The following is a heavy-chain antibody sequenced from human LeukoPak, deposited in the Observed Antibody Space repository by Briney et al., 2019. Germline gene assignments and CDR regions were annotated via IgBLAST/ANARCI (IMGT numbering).Heavy chain of an antibody. CDR1: GGSFSGYY. V-gene: IGHV4-34*01. Sequence: AETLSLTCAVYGGSFSGYYWSWIRQPPGKGLEWIGEINHSGSTNYNPSLKSRVTISVDTSKNQFSLKLSSVTAADTAVYYCASGGYGSGSYYFDYWGQGTLVSASS. J-gene: IGHJ4*02. CDR3: ASGGYGSGSYYFDY. D-gene: IGHD3-10*01. CDR2: INHSGST.